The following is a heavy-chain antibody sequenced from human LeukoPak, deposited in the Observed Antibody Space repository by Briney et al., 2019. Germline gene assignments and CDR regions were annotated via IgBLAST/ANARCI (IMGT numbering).Heavy chain of an antibody. D-gene: IGHD6-19*01. V-gene: IGHV3-20*04. CDR3: ARDLGIAVAGGLDAFDI. Sequence: PSETLSLTCTVSGGSISTTNYYWGWLRPSPGKGLEWVSGINWNGGSTGYADSVKGRFTISRDNAKNSLYLQMNSLRAEDTAVYYCARDLGIAVAGGLDAFDIWGQGTMVTVSS. J-gene: IGHJ3*02. CDR1: GGSISTTNYY. CDR2: INWNGGST.